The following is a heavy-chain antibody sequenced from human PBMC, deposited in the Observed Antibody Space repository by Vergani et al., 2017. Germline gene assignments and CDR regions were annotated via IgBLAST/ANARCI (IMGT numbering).Heavy chain of an antibody. J-gene: IGHJ6*03. CDR1: GGSFSGYY. CDR3: ARAPQYYYGSGSRSYMDV. V-gene: IGHV4-34*01. Sequence: QVQLQQWGAGLLKPSETLSLTCAVYGGSFSGYYWSWIRQPPGKGLEWIGEINHSGSTNYNPSLKSGVTISVDTSKNQFSLKLSSVTAADTAVYYCARAPQYYYGSGSRSYMDVWGKGTTVTVSS. D-gene: IGHD3-10*01. CDR2: INHSGST.